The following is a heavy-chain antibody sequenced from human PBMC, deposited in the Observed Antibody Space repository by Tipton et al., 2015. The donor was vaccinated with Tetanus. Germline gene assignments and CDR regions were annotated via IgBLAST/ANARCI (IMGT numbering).Heavy chain of an antibody. V-gene: IGHV4-31*03. CDR2: IRDNGNS. Sequence: TLSLTCTVSGGSINSGGHFWTWIRQRTGKGLEWIGHIRDNGNSYANPSLSGRVTISVDTSKNQFSLKLSSVTAADTAVYYCARGTGDYWGQGTLVTVSS. CDR1: GGSINSGGHF. CDR3: ARGTGDY. J-gene: IGHJ4*02. D-gene: IGHD1-14*01.